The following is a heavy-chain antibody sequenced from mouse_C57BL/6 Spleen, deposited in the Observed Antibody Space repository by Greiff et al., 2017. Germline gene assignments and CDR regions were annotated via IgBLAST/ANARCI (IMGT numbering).Heavy chain of an antibody. CDR1: GYAFSSSW. J-gene: IGHJ2*01. D-gene: IGHD1-1*01. CDR3: ARSLGRSYPFDY. CDR2: IYPGDGDT. V-gene: IGHV1-82*01. Sequence: QVQLQQSGPELVKPGASVKISCKASGYAFSSSWMNWVKQRPGKGLEWIGRIYPGDGDTNYNGKFKGKATLTADKSSSTAYMQLSSLTSEDSAVYFCARSLGRSYPFDYWGQGTTLTVSS.